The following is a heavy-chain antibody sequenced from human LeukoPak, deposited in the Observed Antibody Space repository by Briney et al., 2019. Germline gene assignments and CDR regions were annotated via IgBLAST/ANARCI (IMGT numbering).Heavy chain of an antibody. CDR3: ARHVGGYCSGGSCYEPLVEYYFDY. D-gene: IGHD2-15*01. CDR2: IYYSGST. J-gene: IGHJ4*02. CDR1: GGSISSYY. Sequence: SETPSLTCTVSGGSISSYYWSWIRQLPGKGLEWIGYIYYSGSTNYNPSLKSRVTISVDTSKNQFSLKLSSVTAADTAVYYCARHVGGYCSGGSCYEPLVEYYFDYWGQGTLVTVSS. V-gene: IGHV4-59*08.